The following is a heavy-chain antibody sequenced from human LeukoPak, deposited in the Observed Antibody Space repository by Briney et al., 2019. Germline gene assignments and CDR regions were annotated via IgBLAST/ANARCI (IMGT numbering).Heavy chain of an antibody. J-gene: IGHJ4*02. CDR3: ARQPLHSYGTGYSDY. Sequence: GESLKISCKGSGYSFTSYWISWVRQMPGKGLEWMGRIDPSDSYTNYSPSFQGQVTISADKSINTAYLQWSSLTASDTAMYYCARQPLHSYGTGYSDYWGQGTRVTVSS. CDR1: GYSFTSYW. D-gene: IGHD5-18*01. CDR2: IDPSDSYT. V-gene: IGHV5-10-1*04.